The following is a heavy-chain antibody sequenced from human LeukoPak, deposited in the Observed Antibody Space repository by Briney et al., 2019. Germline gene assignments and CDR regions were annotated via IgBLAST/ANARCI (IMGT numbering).Heavy chain of an antibody. V-gene: IGHV4-38-2*02. D-gene: IGHD3-22*01. CDR2: IYHSGST. CDR3: ARDLSNYYDSSGPGDY. Sequence: PSETLSLTCTVSGYSISSGYYWGWIRQPPGKGLEWIGSIYHSGSTNYNPSLKSRVTISVDTSKNQFSLKLSSVTAADTAVYYCARDLSNYYDSSGPGDYWGQGTLVTVSS. CDR1: GYSISSGYY. J-gene: IGHJ4*02.